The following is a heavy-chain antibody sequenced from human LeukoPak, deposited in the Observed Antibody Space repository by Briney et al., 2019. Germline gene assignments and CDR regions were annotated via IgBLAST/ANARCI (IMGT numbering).Heavy chain of an antibody. V-gene: IGHV1-2*02. Sequence: ASVKVSCKASGYTFTGYYMHWVRQAPGQGLESMGWINPNSGGTNYAQKFQGRVTMTRDTSISTAYMELSRLRSDDTDVYYCARVDGDYDGNYYYYYGMDVWGQGTTVTVSS. CDR2: INPNSGGT. CDR1: GYTFTGYY. D-gene: IGHD4-23*01. J-gene: IGHJ6*02. CDR3: ARVDGDYDGNYYYYYGMDV.